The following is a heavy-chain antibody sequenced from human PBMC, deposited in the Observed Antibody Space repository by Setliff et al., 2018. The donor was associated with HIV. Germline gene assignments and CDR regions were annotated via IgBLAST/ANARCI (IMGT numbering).Heavy chain of an antibody. CDR2: VDPQDGET. CDR3: AGTLMVVNRPSSLDK. J-gene: IGHJ4*02. D-gene: IGHD2-8*01. V-gene: IGHV1-69-2*01. CDR1: GDTFSDYY. Sequence: SCKASGDTFSDYYIHWVKQAPGKGLEWIGRVDPQDGETIYAENFRGRVTITAETSTDTGYMELRSLRSEDTAVYYCAGTLMVVNRPSSLDKWGQGTLVTVSS.